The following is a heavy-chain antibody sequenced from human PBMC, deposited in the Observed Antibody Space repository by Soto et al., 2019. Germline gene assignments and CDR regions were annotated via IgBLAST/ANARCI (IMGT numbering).Heavy chain of an antibody. CDR3: AREGAATANYGMDV. CDR1: GYAYTDYY. V-gene: IGHV1-2*04. D-gene: IGHD2-15*01. Sequence: ASVKVSCKASGYAYTDYYIHWVRQAPGQGLEWMGWVNPNSGGTNYAQKFQGWVTMTRDTSISTVYMELSSLKSDDMAVYYCAREGAATANYGMDVWGQGTTVTVSS. J-gene: IGHJ6*02. CDR2: VNPNSGGT.